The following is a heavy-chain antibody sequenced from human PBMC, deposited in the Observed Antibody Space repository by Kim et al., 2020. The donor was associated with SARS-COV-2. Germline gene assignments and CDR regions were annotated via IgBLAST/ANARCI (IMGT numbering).Heavy chain of an antibody. CDR2: ISYDGSNK. CDR1: GFTFSSYA. D-gene: IGHD4-17*01. Sequence: GGSLRLSCAASGFTFSSYAMHWVRQAPGKGLEWVAVISYDGSNKYYADSVKGRFTISRDNSKNTLYLQMNSLRAEDTAVYYCARELPSDYGETGGAFDIWGQGTMVTVSS. J-gene: IGHJ3*02. V-gene: IGHV3-30*04. CDR3: ARELPSDYGETGGAFDI.